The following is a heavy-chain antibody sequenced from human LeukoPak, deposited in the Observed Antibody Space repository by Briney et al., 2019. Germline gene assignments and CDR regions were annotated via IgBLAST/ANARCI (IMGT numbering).Heavy chain of an antibody. V-gene: IGHV4-34*01. Sequence: KPSETLSLTCAVYGGSFSGYYWSWIRQPPGKGLEWIGEINHSGSTNYNPSLKSRVTISVDTSKNQFSLKLSSVTAADTAVYYCARGYSSSSDFDYWGQGTLVTVSS. J-gene: IGHJ4*02. D-gene: IGHD6-6*01. CDR2: INHSGST. CDR1: GGSFSGYY. CDR3: ARGYSSSSDFDY.